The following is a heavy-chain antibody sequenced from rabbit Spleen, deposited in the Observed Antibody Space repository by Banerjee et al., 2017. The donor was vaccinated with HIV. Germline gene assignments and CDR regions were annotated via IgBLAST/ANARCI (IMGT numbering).Heavy chain of an antibody. D-gene: IGHD4-2*01. Sequence: QEQLVESGGGLVKPGASLTLTCTASGFSFSRTYYMCWVRQAPGKGLEWIACIYTGSGNTYYANWAKGRFTISKTSSTTVTLQMTSLTAADTATYFCARDSAGREDFNLWGPGTLVTVS. CDR3: ARDSAGREDFNL. CDR1: GFSFSRTYY. CDR2: IYTGSGNT. V-gene: IGHV1S45*01. J-gene: IGHJ4*01.